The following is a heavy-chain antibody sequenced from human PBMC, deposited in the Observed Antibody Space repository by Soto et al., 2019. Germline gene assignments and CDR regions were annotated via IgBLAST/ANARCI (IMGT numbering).Heavy chain of an antibody. V-gene: IGHV1-69*06. CDR3: AREARSSSWYDYYGMDV. CDR1: GGTFSSYA. D-gene: IGHD6-13*01. Sequence: ASVKVSCKASGGTFSSYAISWVRQAPGQGLEWMGGIIPIFGTANYAQKFQGRVTITADKSTSTAYMELSSLRSEDTAVYYCAREARSSSWYDYYGMDVWGQGTTVTVSS. J-gene: IGHJ6*02. CDR2: IIPIFGTA.